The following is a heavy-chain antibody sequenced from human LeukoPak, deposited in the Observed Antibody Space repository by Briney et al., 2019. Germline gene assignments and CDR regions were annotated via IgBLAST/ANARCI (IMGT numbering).Heavy chain of an antibody. D-gene: IGHD6-6*01. CDR3: ARDSRLVYSSSSPAFDY. CDR1: GYTFTSYY. Sequence: ASVNVSCKASGYTFTSYYMHWVRQAPGQGLEWMGIINPSGGSTSYAQKFQGRVTMTRDTSTSTVYMELSSLRSEDTAVYYCARDSRLVYSSSSPAFDYWGQGTLVTVSS. CDR2: INPSGGST. J-gene: IGHJ4*02. V-gene: IGHV1-46*01.